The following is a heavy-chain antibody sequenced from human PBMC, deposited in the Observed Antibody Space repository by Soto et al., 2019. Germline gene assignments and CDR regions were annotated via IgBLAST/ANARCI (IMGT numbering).Heavy chain of an antibody. CDR1: GFTFSDYY. D-gene: IGHD2-15*01. CDR3: ARVLGCSGGNCYSERDAFDI. Sequence: QVQLVESGGGLVKPGGSLRLSCAASGFTFSDYYMSWIRQAPGKGLEWVSYISSSGSTIYYADSVKGRFTNSRDNAKNSLYLQMNSLRAEDTAVYYCARVLGCSGGNCYSERDAFDIWGQGTMVTVSS. CDR2: ISSSGSTI. V-gene: IGHV3-11*01. J-gene: IGHJ3*02.